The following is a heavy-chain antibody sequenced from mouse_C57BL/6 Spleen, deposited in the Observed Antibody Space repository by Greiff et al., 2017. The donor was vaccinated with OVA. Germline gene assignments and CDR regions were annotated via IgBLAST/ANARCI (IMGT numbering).Heavy chain of an antibody. CDR3: ARRGYSNSYYAMDY. CDR1: GYTFTSYW. CDR2: IDPSDSET. D-gene: IGHD2-5*01. Sequence: QVQLQQPGAELVRPGSSVKLSCKVSGYTFTSYWMHWVKQRPIQGLEWIGNIDPSDSETHYNQKFKDKATLTVDKSSSTAYMQLSSLTSEDSAVYYCARRGYSNSYYAMDYWGQGTSVTVSS. V-gene: IGHV1-52*01. J-gene: IGHJ4*01.